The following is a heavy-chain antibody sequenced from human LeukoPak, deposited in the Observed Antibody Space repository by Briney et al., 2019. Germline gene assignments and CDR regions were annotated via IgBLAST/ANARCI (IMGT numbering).Heavy chain of an antibody. J-gene: IGHJ4*02. CDR3: AIGTAGLDY. CDR2: INHSGSS. D-gene: IGHD1-26*01. V-gene: IGHV4-34*01. Sequence: SQTLSLTCAVYGGSFSGYYWSWIRQPPGKGLEWIGEINHSGSSNYNPSLKSRVTISVDTSKNQFSLKLSSVTAADTAVYYCAIGTAGLDYWGQGTLVTVSS. CDR1: GGSFSGYY.